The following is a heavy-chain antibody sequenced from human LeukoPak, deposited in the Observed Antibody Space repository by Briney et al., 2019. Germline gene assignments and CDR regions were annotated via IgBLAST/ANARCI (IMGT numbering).Heavy chain of an antibody. CDR2: ISSSSSTI. CDR1: GFTFSSYS. CDR3: ARAGSGSYYTVDY. Sequence: GGSLRLSCAASGFTFSSYSMNWVRQAPGKGLEWVSYISSSSSTIYYADSVKGRFTISRDNAKNSLYLQMNSLRAEDTAVYYCARAGSGSYYTVDYWGQGTLVTVSS. V-gene: IGHV3-48*04. J-gene: IGHJ4*02. D-gene: IGHD3-10*01.